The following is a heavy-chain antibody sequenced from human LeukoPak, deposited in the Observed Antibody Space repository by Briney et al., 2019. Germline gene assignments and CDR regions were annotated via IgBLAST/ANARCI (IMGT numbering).Heavy chain of an antibody. J-gene: IGHJ4*02. V-gene: IGHV3-48*02. CDR1: GFTFSSYS. CDR3: AREGRWQRLAGVDY. Sequence: GGSLRLSCAASGFTFSSYSMNWVRQAPGKGLEWVSYISSSSSTIYYADSVKGRFTISRDNAKNSLYLQMNSLRDEDTAVYYCAREGRWQRLAGVDYWGQGTLVTVSS. CDR2: ISSSSSTI. D-gene: IGHD6-19*01.